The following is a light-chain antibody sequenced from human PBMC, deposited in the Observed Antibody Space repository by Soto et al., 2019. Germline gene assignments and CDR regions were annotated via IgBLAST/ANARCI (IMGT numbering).Light chain of an antibody. Sequence: QSALTQPRSVSGSPGQSVTISCTGTSSDVGGYNYVSWYQQHPGKAPNVMIYDVSKRPSGVPDRFSGSKSGNTASLTISGLQAEDEADYYCCSYAGTDTLVFGGGTKLTVL. CDR3: CSYAGTDTLV. V-gene: IGLV2-11*01. CDR1: SSDVGGYNY. CDR2: DVS. J-gene: IGLJ2*01.